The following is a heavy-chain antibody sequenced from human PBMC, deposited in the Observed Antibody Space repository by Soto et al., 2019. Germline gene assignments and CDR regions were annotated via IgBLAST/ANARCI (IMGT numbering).Heavy chain of an antibody. Sequence: VGSLRLSCAASGFTFSSYWMHWVRQAPGKGLVWVSRIISDGSDTSYADSVKGRFTISRDNAKNTLFLQMNSLRADDSAVYYCARDPTFFYDSSGYYDYWGQGTLVNVSS. CDR2: IISDGSDT. CDR3: ARDPTFFYDSSGYYDY. D-gene: IGHD3-22*01. V-gene: IGHV3-74*01. J-gene: IGHJ4*02. CDR1: GFTFSSYW.